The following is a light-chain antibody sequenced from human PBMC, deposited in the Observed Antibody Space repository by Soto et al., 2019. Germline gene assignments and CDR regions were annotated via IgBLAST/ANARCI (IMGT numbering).Light chain of an antibody. CDR3: PWRSDWPPRLT. CDR1: ESIGNY. Sequence: EVVLTQSPATLSLSPGERATLSCRASESIGNYLAWYQQKLGQAPKLLIYDASHRAIGIPGRFSGDGSGTDFTLPISSLEPEDFAVYYCPWRSDWPPRLTFGGGTKVEIK. J-gene: IGKJ4*01. V-gene: IGKV3-11*01. CDR2: DAS.